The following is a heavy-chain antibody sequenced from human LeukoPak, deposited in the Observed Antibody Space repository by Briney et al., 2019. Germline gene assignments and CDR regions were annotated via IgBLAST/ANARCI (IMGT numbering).Heavy chain of an antibody. CDR3: ARQGGFYDNRGYNDAFDI. CDR2: IDPSDSYT. D-gene: IGHD3-22*01. Sequence: GESLRISCKGSGYSFTTYWISWVRQMPGKGLEWMGRIDPSDSYTNYSPSFQGHVTISVDRSISTAYLQWSSLKASDTAMYYCARQGGFYDNRGYNDAFDIWGQGTVVTVSS. J-gene: IGHJ3*02. V-gene: IGHV5-10-1*01. CDR1: GYSFTTYW.